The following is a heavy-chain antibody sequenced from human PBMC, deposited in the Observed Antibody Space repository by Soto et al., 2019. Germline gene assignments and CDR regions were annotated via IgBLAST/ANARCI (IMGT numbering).Heavy chain of an antibody. CDR2: VYYSGAT. CDR1: GGFMTSPPNY. CDR3: GRPDESFDS. J-gene: IGHJ4*02. Sequence: PSEALSPRWNVSGGFMTSPPNYGGRIRQPPGMGLEWIGTVYYSGATYYNPSLRGRLTVSADTSKNYFSLRLTSVTAADTAVYYFGRPDESFDSWGQGILVTVSS. V-gene: IGHV4-39*02.